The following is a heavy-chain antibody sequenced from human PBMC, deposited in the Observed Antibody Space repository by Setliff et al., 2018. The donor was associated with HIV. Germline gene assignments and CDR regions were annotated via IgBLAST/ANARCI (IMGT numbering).Heavy chain of an antibody. J-gene: IGHJ5*01. CDR2: VDPQDGET. D-gene: IGHD2-8*02. CDR1: GYIFTDYY. V-gene: IGHV1-69-2*01. CDR3: ARGPPTGTVSWFDY. Sequence: ASVKVSCKASGYIFTDYYMHWVQQAPGEGLEWMGRVDPQDGETKYAEKFHGRVTMTRYRSRDTAYLEVRRLTSNDTAVFYCARGPPTGTVSWFDYWGQGTLVTVSS.